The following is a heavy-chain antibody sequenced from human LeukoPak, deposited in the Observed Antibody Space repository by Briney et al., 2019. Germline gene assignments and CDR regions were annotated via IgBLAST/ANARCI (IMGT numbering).Heavy chain of an antibody. CDR3: ARLFRSAAVTGNNWFDP. J-gene: IGHJ5*02. Sequence: PSETLSLTCAVSGYSISSGYYWGWIRPPPGKGLEWIGSIYHSGSTYYNPSLKSRVTISVDTSKNQFSLKLSSVTAADTAVYYCARLFRSAAVTGNNWFDPWGQGTLVTVSS. CDR1: GYSISSGYY. V-gene: IGHV4-38-2*01. CDR2: IYHSGST. D-gene: IGHD2-2*01.